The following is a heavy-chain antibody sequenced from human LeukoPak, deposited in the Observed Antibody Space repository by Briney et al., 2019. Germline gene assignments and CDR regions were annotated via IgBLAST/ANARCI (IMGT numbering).Heavy chain of an antibody. Sequence: GGSLRLSCAASGFSLGDDAMSWFRQAPGKGLEWVGLIRRRANGGTTEYAASVKGRFTISRDDSNRIAYLQMNSLKAEDTAVYYCARAIHASDGSGYYCNSWGQGTLVTVSS. J-gene: IGHJ1*01. D-gene: IGHD3-22*01. CDR3: ARAIHASDGSGYYCNS. CDR2: IRRRANGGTT. V-gene: IGHV3-49*03. CDR1: GFSLGDDA.